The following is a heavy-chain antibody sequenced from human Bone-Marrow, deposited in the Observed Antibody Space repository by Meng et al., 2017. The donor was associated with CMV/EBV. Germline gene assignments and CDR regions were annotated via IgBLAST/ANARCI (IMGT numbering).Heavy chain of an antibody. V-gene: IGHV3-30-3*01. CDR1: GFTFSSYA. D-gene: IGHD1-7*01. Sequence: GESLKISCAASGFTFSSYAMHWVRQAPGKGLEWVAVISYDGSNKYYADSVKGRFTISRDNSKNTLYLQMNSLRAEDTAVHYCAREGNYLGFDYWGQGTLVTVSS. J-gene: IGHJ4*02. CDR2: ISYDGSNK. CDR3: AREGNYLGFDY.